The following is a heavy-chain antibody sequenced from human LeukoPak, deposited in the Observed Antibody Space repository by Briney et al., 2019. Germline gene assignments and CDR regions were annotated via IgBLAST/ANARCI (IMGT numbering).Heavy chain of an antibody. V-gene: IGHV3-66*01. CDR1: GFTISSNY. J-gene: IGHJ6*02. D-gene: IGHD6-19*01. Sequence: GSLTLTCTASGFTISSNYMSWVRQPPGKGLEWVPVIYSGGSTYYSASLKGRFTISRDTSKNTLSLQINSLTAAHTAVYYCAGDGLYYYSVMDVWGQGTTVTVSS. CDR2: IYSGGST. CDR3: AGDGLYYYSVMDV.